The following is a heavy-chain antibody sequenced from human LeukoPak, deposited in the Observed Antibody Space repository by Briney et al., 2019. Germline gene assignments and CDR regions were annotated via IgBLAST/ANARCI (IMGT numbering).Heavy chain of an antibody. D-gene: IGHD3-22*01. CDR2: IKQDGSEK. V-gene: IGHV3-7*03. CDR1: GFTFSSYW. J-gene: IGHJ6*03. CDR3: AKGGDSSGDYYYYYYMDV. Sequence: GGSLRLSCAASGFTFSSYWMSWVRQAPGKGLEWVANIKQDGSEKYYVDSVKGRFTISRDNAKNSLYLQMNSLRTEDTALYYCAKGGDSSGDYYYYYYMDVWGKGTTVTVSS.